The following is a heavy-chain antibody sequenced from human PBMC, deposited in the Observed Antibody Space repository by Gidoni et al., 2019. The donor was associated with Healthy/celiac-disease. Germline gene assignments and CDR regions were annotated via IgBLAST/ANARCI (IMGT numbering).Heavy chain of an antibody. V-gene: IGHV4-39*07. D-gene: IGHD3-22*01. CDR2: IYYSGST. CDR1: GGSISSSSYY. Sequence: QLQLQESGPGLVKPSATLSLPCTVHGGSISSSSYYWGWIRQPPGKGLEWIGSIYYSGSTYYNPSLKIRVTISVDTSKNQFSLKLSSVTAADTAVYYCASTDSSGYYFDYWGQGTLVTVSS. CDR3: ASTDSSGYYFDY. J-gene: IGHJ4*02.